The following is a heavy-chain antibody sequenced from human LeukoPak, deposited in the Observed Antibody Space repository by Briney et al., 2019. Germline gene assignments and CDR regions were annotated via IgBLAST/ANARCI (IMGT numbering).Heavy chain of an antibody. CDR2: ISYDGDKQ. J-gene: IGHJ5*02. D-gene: IGHD1-26*01. V-gene: IGHV3-30-3*01. Sequence: GGSLRLSCAATGFTFNTFAMHWVRQAPGKGLEWLGLISYDGDKQIYPASVKGRFSFSRDNSNNTLYLQVNNLRPEDTALYYCARESHEGATRAYNWFDPWGQGTLVSVSS. CDR1: GFTFNTFA. CDR3: ARESHEGATRAYNWFDP.